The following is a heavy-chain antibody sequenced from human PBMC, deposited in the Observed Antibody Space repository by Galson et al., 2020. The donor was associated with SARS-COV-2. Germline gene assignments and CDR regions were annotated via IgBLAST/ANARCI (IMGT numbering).Heavy chain of an antibody. CDR3: ARVVVVPATNGMDV. J-gene: IGHJ6*02. D-gene: IGHD2-2*01. CDR1: GGSISSSNW. Sequence: SETLSLTCAVSGGSISSSNWWSWVRQHPGKGLEWLGEIYHSGSTNYNPSHKSRVTISVDNSKNQFSLKLSSVTAADTAVYYCARVVVVPATNGMDVWGQGTTVTVSS. V-gene: IGHV4-4*02. CDR2: IYHSGST.